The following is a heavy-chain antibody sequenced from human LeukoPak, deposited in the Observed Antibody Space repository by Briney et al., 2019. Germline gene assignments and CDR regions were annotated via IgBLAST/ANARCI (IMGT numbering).Heavy chain of an antibody. J-gene: IGHJ6*02. CDR2: ISAYNGNT. CDR1: GYTFTSYG. V-gene: IGHV1-18*01. D-gene: IGHD5-18*01. Sequence: ASVKVSCKASGYTFTSYGISWVRQAPGQGLEWMGWISAYNGNTNYAQKLQGRVTMTTDTSTGTAYMELRSLRSDDTAVYYCARDSVDTAMVYYYYYGMDVWGQGTTVTVSS. CDR3: ARDSVDTAMVYYYYYGMDV.